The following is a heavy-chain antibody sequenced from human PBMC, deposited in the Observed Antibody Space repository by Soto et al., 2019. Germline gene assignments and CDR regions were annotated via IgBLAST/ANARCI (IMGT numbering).Heavy chain of an antibody. J-gene: IGHJ4*02. CDR2: INPNSGGT. D-gene: IGHD5-12*01. CDR3: ARGGHSGYEIIDY. CDR1: GYTFTGYY. V-gene: IGHV1-2*04. Sequence: QVQLVQSGAEVKKPGASVKVSCKASGYTFTGYYMHWVRQAPGQGLEWMGWINPNSGGTNYAQKFQGWVTMTRDTSISTAYMELSRLRTNDTAEYYCARGGHSGYEIIDYWGQGTLVTVSS.